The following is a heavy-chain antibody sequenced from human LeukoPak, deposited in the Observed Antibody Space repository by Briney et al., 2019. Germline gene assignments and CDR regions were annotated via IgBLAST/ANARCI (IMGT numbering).Heavy chain of an antibody. CDR1: GYTFTGYY. D-gene: IGHD3-3*01. CDR3: ARHVDRLRFLEWLSRPRRWFDP. CDR2: INPNSGGT. Sequence: GASVKVSCKASGYTFTGYYMHWVRQAPGQGLEWMGRINPNSGGTNYAQKFQGRVTMTRDTSISTAYMELSRLRSDDTAVYYCARHVDRLRFLEWLSRPRRWFDPWGQGTLVTVSS. J-gene: IGHJ5*02. V-gene: IGHV1-2*06.